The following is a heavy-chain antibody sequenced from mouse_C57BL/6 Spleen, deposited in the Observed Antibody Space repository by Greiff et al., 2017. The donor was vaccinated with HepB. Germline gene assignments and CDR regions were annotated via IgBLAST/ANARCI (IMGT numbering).Heavy chain of an antibody. V-gene: IGHV5-4*01. D-gene: IGHD2-4*01. CDR3: ARVSIYYDYDVDY. J-gene: IGHJ2*01. Sequence: EVQRVESGGGLVKPGGSLKLSCAASGFTFSSYAMSWVRQTPEKRLEWVATISDGGSYTYYPDNVKGRFTISRDNAKNNLYLQMSHLKSEDTAMYYCARVSIYYDYDVDYWGQGTTLTVSS. CDR1: GFTFSSYA. CDR2: ISDGGSYT.